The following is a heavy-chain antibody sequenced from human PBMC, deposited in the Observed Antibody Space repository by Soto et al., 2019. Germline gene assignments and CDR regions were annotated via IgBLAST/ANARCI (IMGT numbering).Heavy chain of an antibody. CDR3: ARSSSGVRGVIEAYYYGMDV. Sequence: EVQLVQSGAEVKKPGESLRISCKGSGYSFTSYWISWVRQMPGKGLEWMGRIDPSDSYTNYSPSFQGHVTISADKSISTAYLQWSSLKASDTAMYYCARSSSGVRGVIEAYYYGMDVWGQGTTVTVSS. CDR1: GYSFTSYW. J-gene: IGHJ6*02. V-gene: IGHV5-10-1*03. D-gene: IGHD3-10*01. CDR2: IDPSDSYT.